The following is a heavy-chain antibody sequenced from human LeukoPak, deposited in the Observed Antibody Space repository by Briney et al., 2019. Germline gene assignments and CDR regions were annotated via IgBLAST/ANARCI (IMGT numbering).Heavy chain of an antibody. D-gene: IGHD3-10*01. V-gene: IGHV3-9*01. CDR3: AKGAYGSGSYSDY. J-gene: IGHJ4*02. CDR1: GFTFDDYA. Sequence: GGSLRLSCAASGFTFDDYAMHWVRQAPGKGLEWVSGISWNSGSIGYADSVKGRFTISRDNAKNSLYLQMNSLRAEDTALYYCAKGAYGSGSYSDYWGQGTLVTVSS. CDR2: ISWNSGSI.